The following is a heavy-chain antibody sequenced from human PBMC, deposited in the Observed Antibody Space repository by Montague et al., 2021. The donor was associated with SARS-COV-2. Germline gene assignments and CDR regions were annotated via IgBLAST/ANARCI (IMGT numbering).Heavy chain of an antibody. CDR2: IYYGSKWYS. V-gene: IGHV6-1*01. CDR3: VRYSGWFYFDF. D-gene: IGHD6-19*01. CDR1: GDSVAGHSRG. J-gene: IGHJ4*02. Sequence: CAISGDSVAGHSRGSGGHTQSPQSGLECLGRIYYGSKWYSDYAPSVRGRLTVNPDASKNEFSLELNYVTPEDTAVYYCVRYSGWFYFDFWGQGTLVTVSS.